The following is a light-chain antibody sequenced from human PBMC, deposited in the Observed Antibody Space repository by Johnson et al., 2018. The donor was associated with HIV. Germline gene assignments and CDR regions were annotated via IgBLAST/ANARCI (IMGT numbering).Light chain of an antibody. CDR2: DNN. CDR1: SSNIGNNY. CDR3: GTWDNTLSGGGV. Sequence: QSVLTQPPSVSAAPGQKVTISCSGSSSNIGNNYVSWYQQLPGTAPKLLIYDNNKRPSGISDRFSGSKSGTSATLGITGLQTGAEADYYCGTWDNTLSGGGVFGTGTKVTVL. V-gene: IGLV1-51*01. J-gene: IGLJ1*01.